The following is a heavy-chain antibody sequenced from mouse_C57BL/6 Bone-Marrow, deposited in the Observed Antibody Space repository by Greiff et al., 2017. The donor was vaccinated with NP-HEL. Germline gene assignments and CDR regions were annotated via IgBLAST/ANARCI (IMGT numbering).Heavy chain of an antibody. CDR1: GFTFSDYG. Sequence: EVQLVESGGGLVKPGGSLKLSCAASGFTFSDYGMHWVRQAPEKGLEWVAYISSGSSTIYYADTVKGRFTISRDNAKNTLFLQMTSLRSEDTAMYYCASGGYSNYEGFAYWGQGTLVTVSA. V-gene: IGHV5-17*01. J-gene: IGHJ3*01. CDR2: ISSGSSTI. D-gene: IGHD2-5*01. CDR3: ASGGYSNYEGFAY.